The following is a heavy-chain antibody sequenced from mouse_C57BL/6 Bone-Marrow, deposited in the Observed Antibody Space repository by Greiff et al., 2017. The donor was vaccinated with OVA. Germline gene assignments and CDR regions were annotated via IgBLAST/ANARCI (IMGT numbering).Heavy chain of an antibody. V-gene: IGHV2-6-1*01. CDR2: IWSDGST. CDR3: ARHDYYGRNYFDY. D-gene: IGHD1-1*01. Sequence: VQVVESGPGLVAPSQSLSITCTVSGFSLTSYGVHWVRQPPGKGLEWLVVIWSDGSTTYNSALKSRLSISKDNSKSQVFLKMNSLQTDDTAMDYCARHDYYGRNYFDYWGQGTTLTVSS. J-gene: IGHJ2*01. CDR1: GFSLTSYG.